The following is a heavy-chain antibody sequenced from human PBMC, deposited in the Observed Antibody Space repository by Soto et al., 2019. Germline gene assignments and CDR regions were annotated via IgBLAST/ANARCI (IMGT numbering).Heavy chain of an antibody. V-gene: IGHV4-59*01. Sequence: KPSETLSLTCTVSGGSISGYSWSWIRQPPGKGLEWIGYIFYNGSTHYNPSLKSRVTISVDTSKNQFSLRLSSLTAADTAVYYCARDDLWRGGATRGAYYDLDVWGQGTTVTVSS. J-gene: IGHJ6*02. CDR2: IFYNGST. CDR1: GGSISGYS. D-gene: IGHD1-26*01. CDR3: ARDDLWRGGATRGAYYDLDV.